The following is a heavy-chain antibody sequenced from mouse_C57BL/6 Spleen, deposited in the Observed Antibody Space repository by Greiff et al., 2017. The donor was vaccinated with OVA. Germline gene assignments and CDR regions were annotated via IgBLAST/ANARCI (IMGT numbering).Heavy chain of an antibody. Sequence: EVQRVESEGGLVQPGSSMKLSCTASGFTFSDYYMAWVRQVPEKGLEWVANINYDGSSTYYLDSLKSRFIISRDSAKNILYLQMSSLKSEDTATYYCARRGRDYYAMDYWGQGTSVTVSS. V-gene: IGHV5-16*01. CDR3: ARRGRDYYAMDY. J-gene: IGHJ4*01. CDR2: INYDGSST. CDR1: GFTFSDYY.